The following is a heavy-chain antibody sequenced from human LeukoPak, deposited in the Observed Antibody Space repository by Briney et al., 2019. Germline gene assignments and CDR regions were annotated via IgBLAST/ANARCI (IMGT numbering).Heavy chain of an antibody. D-gene: IGHD5-24*01. CDR1: GFTFTSSA. Sequence: GTSVKVSCKASGFTFTSSAVQWVRQARGQRLEWIGWIVVGSGNTNYAQKFQERVTITRDMSTSTAYMELSSLRSEDTAVYYCARRGKDVYNVNWFDPWGQGTLVTVSS. CDR2: IVVGSGNT. J-gene: IGHJ5*02. V-gene: IGHV1-58*01. CDR3: ARRGKDVYNVNWFDP.